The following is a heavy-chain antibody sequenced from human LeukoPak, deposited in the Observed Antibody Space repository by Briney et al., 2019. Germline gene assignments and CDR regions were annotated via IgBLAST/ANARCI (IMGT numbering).Heavy chain of an antibody. CDR3: AKEPGITMIVVVGAGGRDY. CDR1: GFTFDDYG. V-gene: IGHV3-20*04. CDR2: ITWNGGST. Sequence: GGSLRLSCTAAGFTFDDYGMSWVRQIPGKGLEWVAGITWNGGSTDYAVSVRGRFTISRDNSKNTLYLQMNSLRAEDTAVYYCAKEPGITMIVVVGAGGRDYWGQGTLVTVSS. J-gene: IGHJ4*02. D-gene: IGHD3-22*01.